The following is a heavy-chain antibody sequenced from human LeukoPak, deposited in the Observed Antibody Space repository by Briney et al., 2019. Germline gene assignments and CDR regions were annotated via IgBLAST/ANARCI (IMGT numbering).Heavy chain of an antibody. CDR2: IWHSGST. CDR1: GGSFSDYY. CDR3: ARGTADILTGYINWFDP. Sequence: SETLSLTCAVYGGSFSDYYWGWIRQPPGKGLEWIGSIWHSGSTYYNPSLKSRVTISLDTSKNQFSLKLSSVTAADTAVYYCARGTADILTGYINWFDPWGQGTLVTVSS. D-gene: IGHD3-9*01. J-gene: IGHJ5*02. V-gene: IGHV4-38-2*01.